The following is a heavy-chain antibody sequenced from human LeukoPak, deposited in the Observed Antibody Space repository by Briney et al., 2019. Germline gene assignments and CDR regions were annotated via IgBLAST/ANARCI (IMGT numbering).Heavy chain of an antibody. CDR1: GFTFSSYA. V-gene: IGHV3-64D*06. Sequence: PGGSLRLSCSASGFTFSSYAMHWVRQAPGKGLEYVSAISSNGGSTYYADSVKGRFTISRDNFKNTLYLQMSSLRAEDTAVYYCVKEPRYGSGSYFYFDYWGQGTLVTVSS. D-gene: IGHD3-10*01. J-gene: IGHJ4*02. CDR3: VKEPRYGSGSYFYFDY. CDR2: ISSNGGST.